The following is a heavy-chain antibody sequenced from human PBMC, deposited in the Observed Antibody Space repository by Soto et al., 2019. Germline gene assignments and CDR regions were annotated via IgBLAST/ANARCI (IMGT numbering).Heavy chain of an antibody. CDR2: ISAARGNT. CDR1: GYTFSNYG. J-gene: IGHJ3*02. Sequence: QIQLVQSRVEVKNPGASVKVSCKASGYTFSNYGISWVRQAPGQGLEWMGWISAARGNTDYSKKFQGRVTITTDTSTSTVYMELSSLRSDDTAVYYCARDPFITGRRDAFDIWGQGTMVTVTS. V-gene: IGHV1-18*04. CDR3: ARDPFITGRRDAFDI. D-gene: IGHD1-20*01.